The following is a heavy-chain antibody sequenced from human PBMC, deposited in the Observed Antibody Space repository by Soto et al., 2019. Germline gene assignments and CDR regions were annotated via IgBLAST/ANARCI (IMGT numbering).Heavy chain of an antibody. Sequence: PGGSLRLSCAASGFTFSSYGMHWVRQAPGKGLEWVAVISYDGSNKYYADSVKGRFTISRDNSKNTLYLQMNSLRAEDTAVYYCAKDLQAQFNWNGRPVYFDYWGQGTLVTVSS. CDR3: AKDLQAQFNWNGRPVYFDY. CDR2: ISYDGSNK. J-gene: IGHJ4*02. D-gene: IGHD1-20*01. CDR1: GFTFSSYG. V-gene: IGHV3-30*18.